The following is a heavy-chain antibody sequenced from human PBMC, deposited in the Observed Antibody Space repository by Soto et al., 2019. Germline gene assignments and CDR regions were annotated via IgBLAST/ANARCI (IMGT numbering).Heavy chain of an antibody. V-gene: IGHV1-18*01. J-gene: IGHJ5*02. CDR1: GYTFSNYG. Sequence: QVQLVQSGGEVKRPGDSVKVSCKTSGYTFSNYGITWVRQAPGQPLEWLGWISLYSDGTNYAQKFQGRVSMTTDTSTTTAYMELRSLRPDDTAVYYCARVVPGAEAWFGPWGQRTLVTVSS. CDR2: ISLYSDGT. D-gene: IGHD2-2*01. CDR3: ARVVPGAEAWFGP.